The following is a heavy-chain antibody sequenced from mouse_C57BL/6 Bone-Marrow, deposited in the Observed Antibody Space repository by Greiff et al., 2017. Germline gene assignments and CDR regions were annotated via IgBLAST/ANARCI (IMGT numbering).Heavy chain of an antibody. V-gene: IGHV1-15*01. CDR2: IDPETGGT. D-gene: IGHD2-2*01. CDR1: GYTFTDYE. Sequence: QVQLQQSGAELVRPGASVTLSCKASGYTFTDYEMHWVKQTPVHGLEWIGAIDPETGGTAYNQKFKGKAILTADKSSSTAYMARRILTAEASAVYYCTRWLRFYAMDYWGQGTSVTVSS. J-gene: IGHJ4*01. CDR3: TRWLRFYAMDY.